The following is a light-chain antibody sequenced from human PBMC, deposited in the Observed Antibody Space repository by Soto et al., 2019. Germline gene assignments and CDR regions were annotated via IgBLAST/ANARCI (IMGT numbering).Light chain of an antibody. J-gene: IGKJ1*01. CDR2: GAS. Sequence: EIVLTQSPGTLSLSPGERATLSCRASQSVDSNYLAWYQQKFGQAPKLLIYGASNRATGIPDRFSGSGSGTDFTLTISRLEPEDFAVYYCHQYGSPKETFGRGTKVDIK. V-gene: IGKV3-20*01. CDR3: HQYGSPKET. CDR1: QSVDSNY.